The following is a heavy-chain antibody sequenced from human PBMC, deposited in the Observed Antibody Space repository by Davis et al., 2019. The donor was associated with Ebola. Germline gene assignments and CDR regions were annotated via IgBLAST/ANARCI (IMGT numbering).Heavy chain of an antibody. CDR2: ISWDGGST. D-gene: IGHD6-13*01. CDR3: AKDRGSSSWAYFDY. J-gene: IGHJ4*02. V-gene: IGHV3-43*01. CDR1: GFTFDDYT. Sequence: GESLKISCAASGFTFDDYTMHWVRQAPGKGLEWVSLISWDGGSTYYADSVKGRFTISRDNSKNSLYLQMNSLRTEDTALYYCAKDRGSSSWAYFDYWGQGTLVTVSS.